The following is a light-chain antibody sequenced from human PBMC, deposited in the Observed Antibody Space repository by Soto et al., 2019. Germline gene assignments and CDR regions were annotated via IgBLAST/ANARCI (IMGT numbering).Light chain of an antibody. V-gene: IGKV3-15*01. Sequence: EVVLTQSPVTLSMSPGDSATLSCRASQSVSDNFAWYHQKPGQAPRLLIYGASTRATGIPARFSGSGSGTEFTLTISSLQSEDFAVYYCQQYNDWPITFGQETRLEIK. CDR3: QQYNDWPIT. CDR2: GAS. J-gene: IGKJ5*01. CDR1: QSVSDN.